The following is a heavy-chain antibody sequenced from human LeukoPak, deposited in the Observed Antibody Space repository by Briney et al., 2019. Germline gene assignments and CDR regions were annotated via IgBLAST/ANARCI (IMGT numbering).Heavy chain of an antibody. CDR1: GFTFSSYA. CDR2: ISGSGGST. Sequence: GSLRLSCAASGFTFSSYAMSWVRQAPGKGLEWVSAISGSGGSTYYADSVKGRFTISRDNSKNTLYLQMNSLRAEDTAVYYRAKDPLGSSGKNGLFDYWGQGTLVTVSS. V-gene: IGHV3-23*01. J-gene: IGHJ4*02. CDR3: AKDPLGSSGKNGLFDY. D-gene: IGHD6-19*01.